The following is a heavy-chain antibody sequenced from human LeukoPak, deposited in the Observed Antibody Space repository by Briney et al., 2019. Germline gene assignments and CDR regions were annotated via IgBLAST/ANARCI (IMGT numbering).Heavy chain of an antibody. CDR3: ATEKGDSPDY. Sequence: GGSLRLSCAASGFTFSSDAMSWVRQAPGKGLEWVSGISGSGGNTYYADSVKGRFTISGDNSKNTLYLQMNSLRVEDTAVYYCATEKGDSPDYWGQGTLVTVSS. D-gene: IGHD2-21*01. CDR1: GFTFSSDA. V-gene: IGHV3-23*01. J-gene: IGHJ4*02. CDR2: ISGSGGNT.